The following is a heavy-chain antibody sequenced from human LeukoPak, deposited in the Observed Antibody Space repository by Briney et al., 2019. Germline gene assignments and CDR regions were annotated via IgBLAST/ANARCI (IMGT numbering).Heavy chain of an antibody. D-gene: IGHD3-3*01. V-gene: IGHV4-31*03. CDR3: ARGNYSDLRY. Sequence: SETLSLTCTVSGGSISSGGYYWSWIRQHPGTGLEWIGYIYYSGSTYYNPSLKSRVTISVDTSKNQFSLKLSSVTAADTAVYYCARGNYSDLRYWGQGTLVTVSS. CDR2: IYYSGST. CDR1: GGSISSGGYY. J-gene: IGHJ4*02.